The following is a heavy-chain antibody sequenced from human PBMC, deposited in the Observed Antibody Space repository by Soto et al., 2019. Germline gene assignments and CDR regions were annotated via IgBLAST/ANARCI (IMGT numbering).Heavy chain of an antibody. CDR3: ARTLYGDNVDY. V-gene: IGHV1-8*01. Sequence: GASVKVSCKASGYTFTSYDINWVRQATGQGLEWMGWMNPNSGNTGYARKFQGRVTMTRNTSISTAYMELSSLRSEGTAVYYCARTLYGDNVDYWGQGTLVTVSS. CDR2: MNPNSGNT. J-gene: IGHJ4*02. D-gene: IGHD4-17*01. CDR1: GYTFTSYD.